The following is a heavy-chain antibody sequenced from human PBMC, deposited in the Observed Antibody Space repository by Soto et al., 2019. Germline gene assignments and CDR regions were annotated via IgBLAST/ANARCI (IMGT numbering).Heavy chain of an antibody. D-gene: IGHD3-3*01. J-gene: IGHJ4*02. CDR1: GGSFSGYY. CDR3: ARGPLRFLEWLSDAGTFDY. CDR2: INHSGST. V-gene: IGHV4-34*01. Sequence: QVQLRQWGAGLLKPSETLSLTCAVYGGSFSGYYWSWIRQPPGKGLEWIGEINHSGSTNYNPSLKSRVTISVDTSKNQFSLKLSSVTAADTAVYYCARGPLRFLEWLSDAGTFDYWGQGTLVTVSS.